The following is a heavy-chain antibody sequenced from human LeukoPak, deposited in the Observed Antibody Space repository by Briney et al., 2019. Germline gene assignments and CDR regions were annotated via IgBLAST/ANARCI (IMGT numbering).Heavy chain of an antibody. D-gene: IGHD3-22*01. J-gene: IGHJ4*02. Sequence: KFQGRVTMTTDTSTSTAYMELRSLRSDDTAVYYCARDVYYDSSYFSDYWGQGTLVTVSS. CDR3: ARDVYYDSSYFSDY. V-gene: IGHV1-18*01.